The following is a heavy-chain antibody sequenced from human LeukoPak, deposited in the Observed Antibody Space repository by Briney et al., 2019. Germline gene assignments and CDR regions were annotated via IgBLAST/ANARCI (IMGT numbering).Heavy chain of an antibody. D-gene: IGHD6-13*01. CDR2: IKHDGSEK. J-gene: IGHJ4*02. V-gene: IGHV3-7*01. CDR3: ARGGSRSWYFDN. CDR1: GFIFTKYW. Sequence: GGSLSLSCAASGFIFTKYWMSWVRQAPGKGLEWVANIKHDGSEKYYVDSVKGRFTISRDNAKNSLYLQMNSLRAEDTAVYYCARGGSRSWYFDNWGQGTLVTVSS.